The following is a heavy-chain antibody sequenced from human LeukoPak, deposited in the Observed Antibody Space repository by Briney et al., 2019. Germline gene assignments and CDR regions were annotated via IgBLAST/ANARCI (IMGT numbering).Heavy chain of an antibody. J-gene: IGHJ4*02. CDR1: EFAFSDYA. Sequence: GGSLRLSCVASEFAFSDYAMSWVRQAPGKGPEWVSTISRNSATWYADSVVGRFTISRDNSKSTLYLQMNSLRGEDTALYYCADFGSGSYIFDYWGQGSLVTVSS. D-gene: IGHD3-10*01. V-gene: IGHV3-23*01. CDR3: ADFGSGSYIFDY. CDR2: ISRNSAT.